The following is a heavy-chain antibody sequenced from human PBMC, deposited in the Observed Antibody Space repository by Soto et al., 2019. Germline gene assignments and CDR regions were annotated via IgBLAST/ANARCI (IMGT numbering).Heavy chain of an antibody. V-gene: IGHV4-39*01. J-gene: IGHJ4*02. CDR2: IYYSGST. Sequence: YWGWIRQPPGKGLEWIGSIYYSGSTYYNPSLKSRVTISVDTSKNQFSLKLSSVTAADTAAYYCARDYDSSGDYWGQGTLVTVSS. CDR3: ARDYDSSGDY. CDR1: Y. D-gene: IGHD3-22*01.